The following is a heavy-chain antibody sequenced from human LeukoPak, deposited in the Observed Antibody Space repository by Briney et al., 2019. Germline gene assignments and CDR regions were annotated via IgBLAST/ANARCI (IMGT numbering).Heavy chain of an antibody. CDR3: ARPTRYTYYDSSGSFDY. CDR2: IRSTGGTT. V-gene: IGHV3-23*01. Sequence: PGGSLRLSCGASGFTFSNYAMSWVRQAPGKGLESVSDIRSTGGTTAYADSVKGRFTISRDNSRNTLYLQMNSLRAEDTAVYYCARPTRYTYYDSSGSFDYWGQGTLVTVSS. D-gene: IGHD3-22*01. J-gene: IGHJ4*02. CDR1: GFTFSNYA.